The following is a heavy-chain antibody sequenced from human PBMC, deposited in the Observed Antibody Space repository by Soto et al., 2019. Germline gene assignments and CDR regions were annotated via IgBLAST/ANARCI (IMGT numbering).Heavy chain of an antibody. V-gene: IGHV3-66*01. J-gene: IGHJ6*02. CDR3: ARVSGPTYAMDV. Sequence: EVQLVESGGGLVQPGGSLRLSCAASGFTVSDNNINWVRQAPGKGLEWVSVIYSRGSTYYADSVKGRFTISRDNSRNTLHLQMNSLRADDTAVYYCARVSGPTYAMDVWDQGTTVTVSS. CDR1: GFTVSDNN. CDR2: IYSRGST.